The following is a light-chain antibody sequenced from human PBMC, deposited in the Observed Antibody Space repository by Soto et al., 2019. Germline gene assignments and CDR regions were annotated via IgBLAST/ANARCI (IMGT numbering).Light chain of an antibody. Sequence: DIQLTPSPSFLSASVGDRVTIACRASQDIKSYLAWYQQKPGKAPKLLIYPASTLQSGVPSRFSGSGSGTEFTLTISSLQPEDYATYFCQEYGTSFTWTFGQGTKVDNK. CDR2: PAS. J-gene: IGKJ1*01. CDR1: QDIKSY. V-gene: IGKV1-9*01. CDR3: QEYGTSFTWT.